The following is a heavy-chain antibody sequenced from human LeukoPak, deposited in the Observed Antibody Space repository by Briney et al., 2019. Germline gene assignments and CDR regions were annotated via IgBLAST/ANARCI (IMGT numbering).Heavy chain of an antibody. CDR3: ARGSVRGEFDP. J-gene: IGHJ5*02. Sequence: PSETLSLTCTVSGGSISSGSYYWSWIRQPAGKGLEWIGRIYTSGSTNYNPSLKSRVAISVDTSKNQFSLKLSSVTAADTAVYSCARGSVRGEFDPWGQGTLVTVSS. CDR2: IYTSGST. V-gene: IGHV4-61*02. CDR1: GGSISSGSYY. D-gene: IGHD3-10*01.